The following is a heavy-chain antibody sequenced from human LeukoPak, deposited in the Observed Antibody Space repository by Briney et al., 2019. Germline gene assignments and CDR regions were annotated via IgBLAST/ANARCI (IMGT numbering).Heavy chain of an antibody. Sequence: ASVKVSCKASGYTFTGYYMHWVRQAPGQGLEWMGWINPNSGGTNYAQKFQGRVTMTRDTSISTAYMELSRLRSDDTAVYYCARAPFEGHSGYEMFDYWGQGTLVTVSS. V-gene: IGHV1-2*02. CDR1: GYTFTGYY. CDR2: INPNSGGT. CDR3: ARAPFEGHSGYEMFDY. J-gene: IGHJ4*02. D-gene: IGHD5-12*01.